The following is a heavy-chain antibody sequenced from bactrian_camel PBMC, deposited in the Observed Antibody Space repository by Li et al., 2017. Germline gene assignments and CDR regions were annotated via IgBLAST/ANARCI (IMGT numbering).Heavy chain of an antibody. J-gene: IGHJ7*01. CDR2: TDVGGAT. D-gene: IGHD2*01. CDR1: EYIGC. Sequence: HVQLVESGGGTVQPGGSLRLSCVASEYIGCMGWFRQAPEKEREVVAATDVGGATYYDPAVQGRFTISQDNDKKTVYLQMNSLQSEDTGLYYCATDLLWDGTDYHTDYGMNYWGVGTQVTVS. V-gene: IGHV3S53*01.